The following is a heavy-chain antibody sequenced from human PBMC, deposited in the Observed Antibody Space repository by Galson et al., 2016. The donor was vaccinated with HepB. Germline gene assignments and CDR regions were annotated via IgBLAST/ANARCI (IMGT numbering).Heavy chain of an antibody. J-gene: IGHJ4*02. D-gene: IGHD6-13*01. CDR3: ARGDSITWYSVH. CDR2: IIPIFGSA. Sequence: QSGAEVKKPGESLKISCKASGGTFSNQAISWVRQAPGQGLEWMGGIIPIFGSANHAQKFQGRVTITADESTSTAYMQLRSLRSDDTAVYYCARGDSITWYSVHWGQGTLVAVSS. V-gene: IGHV1-69*01. CDR1: GGTFSNQA.